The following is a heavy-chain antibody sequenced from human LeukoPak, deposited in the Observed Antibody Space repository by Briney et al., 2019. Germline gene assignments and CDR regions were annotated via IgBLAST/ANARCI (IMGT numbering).Heavy chain of an antibody. Sequence: GGSLRLSCAASGFTFSSYWMPWVRQAPGKGLVWVSRINSDESSTSYADSVKGRFTISRDNAKNTLYLQMNSLRAEDTAVYYCARDLLSTPPYYYYAVDVWGQGTTVTVSS. J-gene: IGHJ6*02. CDR3: ARDLLSTPPYYYYAVDV. D-gene: IGHD2/OR15-2a*01. CDR1: GFTFSSYW. CDR2: INSDESST. V-gene: IGHV3-74*01.